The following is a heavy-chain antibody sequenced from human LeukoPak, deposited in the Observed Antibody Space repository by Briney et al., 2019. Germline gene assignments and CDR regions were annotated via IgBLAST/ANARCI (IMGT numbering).Heavy chain of an antibody. CDR2: IYHSGST. CDR3: ARGALDDNGMGATGHYFDY. J-gene: IGHJ4*02. CDR1: GGSISSSNW. D-gene: IGHD1-26*01. V-gene: IGHV4-4*02. Sequence: SETLSLTCAVSGGSISSSNWWSWVRQPPGKGLEWIGEIYHSGSTNYNPSLKSRVTISVDKSKNQFSLKLSSVTAADTAVYYCARGALDDNGMGATGHYFDYWGQGTLVTVSS.